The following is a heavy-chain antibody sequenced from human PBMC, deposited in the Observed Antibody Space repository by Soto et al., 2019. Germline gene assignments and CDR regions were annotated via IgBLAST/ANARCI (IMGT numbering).Heavy chain of an antibody. V-gene: IGHV3-11*05. CDR2: ISSSSSYT. J-gene: IGHJ4*02. D-gene: IGHD2-2*01. CDR3: ARVASCSCTSCPRPFDY. CDR1: GFTFSDYY. Sequence: QVQLVESGGGLVKPGGSLRLSCAASGFTFSDYYMSWIRQAPGKGLEWVSYISSSSSYTNYADSVKGRFTISRDNAKNSLYLKMNSLRVEDTAVYYCARVASCSCTSCPRPFDYWGQGTLVTVSS.